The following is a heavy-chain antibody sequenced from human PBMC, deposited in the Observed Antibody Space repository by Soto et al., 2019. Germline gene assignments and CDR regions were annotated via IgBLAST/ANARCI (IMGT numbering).Heavy chain of an antibody. CDR2: IIPIVDAT. D-gene: IGHD4-17*01. J-gene: IGHJ3*02. CDR1: GGTFSRHA. V-gene: IGHV1-69*12. CDR3: ASAPPTDNGDHDAFDI. Sequence: QVQLVQSGTEVKKPGSSVKVSCKASGGTFSRHAVSWVRQAPGQGLEWMGAIIPIVDATNDAQKFQDRVTNAADESTNTVYMELRSLRSEDTAVYFSASAPPTDNGDHDAFDIWGQGTMVIVSS.